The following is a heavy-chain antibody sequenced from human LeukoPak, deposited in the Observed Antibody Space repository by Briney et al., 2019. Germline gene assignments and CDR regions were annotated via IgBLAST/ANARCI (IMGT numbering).Heavy chain of an antibody. V-gene: IGHV3-48*03. CDR3: ARDRGSSWYFDY. CDR2: ISNSGSPI. Sequence: GGSLRLSCAASGFTFSRYVMSWVRQAPGKGLEWVSYISNSGSPIHYADSVKGRFTISRDNAKKSLYLQMNSLRAEDTAVYYCARDRGSSWYFDYWGQGILVTVSS. CDR1: GFTFSRYV. J-gene: IGHJ4*02. D-gene: IGHD6-13*01.